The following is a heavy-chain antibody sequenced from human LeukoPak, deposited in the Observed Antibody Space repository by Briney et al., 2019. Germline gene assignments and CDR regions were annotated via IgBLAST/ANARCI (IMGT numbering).Heavy chain of an antibody. Sequence: SETLSLTCTVSSGSISTSNYYWGWVRQPPGEALEWIGNIFYSGSTYYSPSLKSRVTISVDTSKNQFSLKLSSVTAADTAVYYCARHSYYYYYMDVWGKGTTVTISS. CDR1: SGSISTSNYY. J-gene: IGHJ6*03. CDR3: ARHSYYYYYMDV. CDR2: IFYSGST. V-gene: IGHV4-39*01.